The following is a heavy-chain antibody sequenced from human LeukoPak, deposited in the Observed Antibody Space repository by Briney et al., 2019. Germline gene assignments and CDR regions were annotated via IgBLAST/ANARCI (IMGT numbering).Heavy chain of an antibody. Sequence: SETLSLTCTVSGGSISSYYWSWIRQPPGKGLEWIGYIYTSGSTNYNSSLKSRVTISVDTSKNQFSLKLSSVTAADTAVYYCASTGYISSSQYFQHWGQGTLVSVS. CDR3: ASTGYISSSQYFQH. CDR1: GGSISSYY. D-gene: IGHD6-13*01. J-gene: IGHJ1*01. CDR2: IYTSGST. V-gene: IGHV4-4*09.